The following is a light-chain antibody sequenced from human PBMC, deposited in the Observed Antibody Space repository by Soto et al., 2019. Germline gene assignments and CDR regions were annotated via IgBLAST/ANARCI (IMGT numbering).Light chain of an antibody. V-gene: IGLV1-47*01. CDR2: RNN. J-gene: IGLJ1*01. Sequence: QALLTQPASACGTPGQRFTISCSGSISNIGSNYVYWYQQLPGAAPKLLIYRNNQRPSGVPDRFSGSKSCTSASLAISGLRSEDEDDYYCAAWDESLSGPYVFGAGTKVTVL. CDR1: ISNIGSNY. CDR3: AAWDESLSGPYV.